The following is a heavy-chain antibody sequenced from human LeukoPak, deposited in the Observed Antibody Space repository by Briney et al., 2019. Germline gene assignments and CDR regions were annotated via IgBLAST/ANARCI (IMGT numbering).Heavy chain of an antibody. CDR1: GFTFSSYS. CDR3: ARESYDDVGCGYDEIDH. J-gene: IGHJ4*02. V-gene: IGHV3-48*01. D-gene: IGHD3-3*01. Sequence: GGSLRLSCAASGFTFSSYSMNWVRQAPGKGLEWVSYISSSSSTIYYADSVKGRFTISRDNAKNSLYLQMNSLRAEDTAVYYCARESYDDVGCGYDEIDHWGQGTLVTVSS. CDR2: ISSSSSTI.